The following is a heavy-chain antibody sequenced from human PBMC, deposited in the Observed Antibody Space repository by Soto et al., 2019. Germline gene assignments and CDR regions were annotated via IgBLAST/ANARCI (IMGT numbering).Heavy chain of an antibody. CDR1: GFSLSNARMG. CDR3: ARFSSSWYPNLLYVDY. D-gene: IGHD6-13*01. Sequence: QVTLKESGPVLVNPTETLTLTCTVSGFSLSNARMGVSWIRQPPGKALEWLAHIFSNDEKSYSTSLKSRLTISKDTSKRQVVLTMTNMDPVDTAAYYCARFSSSWYPNLLYVDYWGQGTLVTVSS. J-gene: IGHJ4*02. V-gene: IGHV2-26*01. CDR2: IFSNDEK.